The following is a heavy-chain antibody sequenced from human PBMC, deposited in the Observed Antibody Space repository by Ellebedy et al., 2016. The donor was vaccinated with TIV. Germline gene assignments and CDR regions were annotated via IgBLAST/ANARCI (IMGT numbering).Heavy chain of an antibody. J-gene: IGHJ3*02. CDR3: ARETYNDVDLKLWGIFDI. D-gene: IGHD3-10*01. Sequence: GESLKISCAASELTVTSNFMIWVRQAPGKGLAWVSTIAIDSTTYYADSVKGRFTISRDNSKNTLDIQMNSLRAEDTAVYYCARETYNDVDLKLWGIFDIWGQGTMVTVSS. V-gene: IGHV3-66*01. CDR1: ELTVTSNF. CDR2: IAIDSTT.